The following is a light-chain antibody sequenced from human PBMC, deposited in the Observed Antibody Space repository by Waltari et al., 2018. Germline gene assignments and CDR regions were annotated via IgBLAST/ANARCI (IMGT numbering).Light chain of an antibody. CDR1: QDIRTY. CDR3: QQLISCPLT. CDR2: AAS. Sequence: IQLTQSPSSLSASVGDRVIITCRASQDIRTYLGWYQQKPGKAPKRLIYAASTSQSGVPSRFSGSGSGTDFSLTITSLQPEDFASYYCQQLISCPLTFGGGTKVEIK. J-gene: IGKJ4*01. V-gene: IGKV1-9*01.